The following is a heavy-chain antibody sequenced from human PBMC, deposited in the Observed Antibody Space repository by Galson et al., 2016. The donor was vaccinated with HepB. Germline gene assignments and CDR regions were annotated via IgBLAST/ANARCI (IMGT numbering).Heavy chain of an antibody. Sequence: SLRLSCAASGFTFSDHYMSWIRQAPGKGLEWLSYISSSSSYTNYADSVKGRFTISRDNAKNSLYLQMNGLRAEDTAVYYCARSDYYDRSGPSDWGQGTLVTVSS. J-gene: IGHJ1*01. CDR3: ARSDYYDRSGPSD. CDR1: GFTFSDHY. V-gene: IGHV3-11*06. D-gene: IGHD3-22*01. CDR2: ISSSSSYT.